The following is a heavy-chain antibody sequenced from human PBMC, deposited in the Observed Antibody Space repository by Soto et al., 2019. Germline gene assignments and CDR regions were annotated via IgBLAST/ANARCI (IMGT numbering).Heavy chain of an antibody. J-gene: IGHJ6*02. CDR2: NYYSGNT. D-gene: IGHD4-4*01. V-gene: IGHV4-30-4*01. CDR3: ARGGYSNYVYYYAMDV. Sequence: SETLSLTCTVSGGSISSGDYYWGWFRQPPGKGLEWIGYNYYSGNTYYNPSLKSRVIISVDTSKNQFSLNLSSVTAADTAVYYCARGGYSNYVYYYAMDVWGQGTTVTVSS. CDR1: GGSISSGDYY.